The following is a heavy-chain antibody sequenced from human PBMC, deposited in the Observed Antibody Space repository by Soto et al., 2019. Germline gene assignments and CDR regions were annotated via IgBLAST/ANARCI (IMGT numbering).Heavy chain of an antibody. CDR3: ARVNNYWGFWSGYYIGLVDYYYYMDV. J-gene: IGHJ6*03. CDR2: IYSGGST. V-gene: IGHV3-53*04. Sequence: GGSLRLSCAASGFTVSSNYMSWVRQAPGKGLEWVSVIYSGGSTYYADSVKGRFTISRHNSKNTLYLQMNSLRAEDTAVYYCARVNNYWGFWSGYYIGLVDYYYYMDVWGKGTTVTVSS. D-gene: IGHD3-3*01. CDR1: GFTVSSNY.